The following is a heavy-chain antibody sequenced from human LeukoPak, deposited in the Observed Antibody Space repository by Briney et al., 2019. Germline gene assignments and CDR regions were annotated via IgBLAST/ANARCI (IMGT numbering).Heavy chain of an antibody. J-gene: IGHJ3*02. Sequence: GGSLRLSCAASGFTFDDYAMHWVRQAPGKGLEWVSGISWNSGSIGYADSVKGRFTISRDNAKNSLYLQMNSLRAEDMALYYCAKALAAGAFDIWGQGTMVTVSS. CDR1: GFTFDDYA. D-gene: IGHD6-25*01. CDR2: ISWNSGSI. V-gene: IGHV3-9*03. CDR3: AKALAAGAFDI.